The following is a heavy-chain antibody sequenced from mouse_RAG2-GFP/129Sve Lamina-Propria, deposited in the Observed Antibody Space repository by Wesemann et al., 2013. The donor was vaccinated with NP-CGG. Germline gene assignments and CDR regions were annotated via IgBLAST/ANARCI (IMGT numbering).Heavy chain of an antibody. CDR3: ARNQAPLFSGYTY. CDR1: GYTFTDYN. D-gene: IGHD3-2*02. V-gene: IGHV1-22*01. J-gene: IGHJ3*01. CDR2: INPNNGGT. Sequence: EVQLQQSGPELVKPGASVKMSCKASGYTFTDYNMHWVKQSHGKSLEWIGYINPNNGGTSYNQKFKGKATLTVNKSSSTAYMELRSLTSEDSAVYYCARNQAPLFSGYTYWGQGTLVTVSA.